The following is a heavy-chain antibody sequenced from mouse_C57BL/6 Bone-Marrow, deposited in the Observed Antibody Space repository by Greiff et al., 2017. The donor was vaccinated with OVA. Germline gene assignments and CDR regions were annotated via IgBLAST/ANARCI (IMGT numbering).Heavy chain of an antibody. J-gene: IGHJ3*01. CDR3: ARLRFAY. Sequence: VQGVESGPGLVQPSQSLSITCTVSGFSLTSYGVHWVRQSPGKGLEWLGVLWSGGSTDYNAAFISRLSISKDNSKGQVFFKMNSLQADDTAIYYCARLRFAYWGQGALVTVSA. CDR2: LWSGGST. V-gene: IGHV2-2*01. CDR1: GFSLTSYG.